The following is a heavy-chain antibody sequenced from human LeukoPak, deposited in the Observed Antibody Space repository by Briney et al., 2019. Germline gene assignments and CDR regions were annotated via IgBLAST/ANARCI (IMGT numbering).Heavy chain of an antibody. CDR3: ARETGEIFGVVAYGAFDI. Sequence: ASVKVPCKASGYTFTGYYMHWVRQAPGQGLEWMGWINPNSGGTSYAQKFQGRVTMTRDTSISTDYMEPSRLRSDDTAVYYCARETGEIFGVVAYGAFDIWGQGTMVTVSS. CDR2: INPNSGGT. V-gene: IGHV1-2*02. D-gene: IGHD3-3*01. J-gene: IGHJ3*02. CDR1: GYTFTGYY.